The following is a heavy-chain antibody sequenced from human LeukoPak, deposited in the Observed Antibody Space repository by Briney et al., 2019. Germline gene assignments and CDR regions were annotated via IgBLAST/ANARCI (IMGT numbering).Heavy chain of an antibody. CDR1: GFTFSSYA. Sequence: GGSLRLSCEASGFTFSSYAMGWVRQAPGKGLEWVSGISVSGDNTYYADSVQGRITISRDNSNNTLYLQMNSLRADETAVYYCAKTYGSGGPERGYFDYWGQRTLVTVSS. V-gene: IGHV3-23*01. D-gene: IGHD3-10*01. CDR3: AKTYGSGGPERGYFDY. CDR2: ISVSGDNT. J-gene: IGHJ4*02.